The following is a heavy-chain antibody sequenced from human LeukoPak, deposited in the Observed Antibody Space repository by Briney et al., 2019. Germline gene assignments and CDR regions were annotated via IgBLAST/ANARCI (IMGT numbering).Heavy chain of an antibody. CDR2: IGIAGDT. J-gene: IGHJ6*02. CDR1: GFTFSSYD. V-gene: IGHV3-13*01. D-gene: IGHD6-6*01. CDR3: ARAPPYSSASWGYYGMDV. Sequence: GGSLRLSCAASGFTFSSYDMHWVRQTTGKGLEWVSSIGIAGDTYYPGSVKGRFTISRENAKNSMYLQMNSLRAGDTAVYYCARAPPYSSASWGYYGMDVWGQGTTVTVSS.